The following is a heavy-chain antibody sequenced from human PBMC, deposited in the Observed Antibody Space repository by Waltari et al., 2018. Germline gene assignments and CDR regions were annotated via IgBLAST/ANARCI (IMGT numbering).Heavy chain of an antibody. CDR2: INGDGEAI. V-gene: IGHV3-74*01. Sequence: EVQLVEAGGDLVQPGGSLRLSCEASGFTFSDYWMHWVRQAPGKGLVWVARINGDGEAITYSDSVQGRFTISRDNTKNTLYLQLNRLRAEDTAVYYCARKGGRGYTYGPFYFDYWGRGTLVTVSS. CDR1: GFTFSDYW. D-gene: IGHD5-18*01. CDR3: ARKGGRGYTYGPFYFDY. J-gene: IGHJ4*02.